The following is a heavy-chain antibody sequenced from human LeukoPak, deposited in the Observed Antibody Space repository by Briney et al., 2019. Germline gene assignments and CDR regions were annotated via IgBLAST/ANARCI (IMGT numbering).Heavy chain of an antibody. V-gene: IGHV3-21*01. Sequence: GGSLRLSCAAPGFTFSSYGMSWVRQAPGKGLEWVSSISSSSSYIYYADSVKGRFTISRDNAKNSLYLQMNSLRAEDTAVYYCARRPASLGAHGGYYYYMDVWGKGTTVTISS. J-gene: IGHJ6*03. CDR2: ISSSSSYI. CDR1: GFTFSSYG. D-gene: IGHD3-10*01. CDR3: ARRPASLGAHGGYYYYMDV.